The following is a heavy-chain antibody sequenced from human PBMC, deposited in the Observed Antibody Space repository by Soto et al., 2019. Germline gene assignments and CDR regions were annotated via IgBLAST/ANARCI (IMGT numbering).Heavy chain of an antibody. Sequence: SETLSLTCAFYCGSFIGYYWSWIRQPPGKGLEWIGEINHSGSTNYNPSLKSRVTISVDTSKNQFSLKLSSVTAANTAVYYCARGGNYDYVWGSYRYRTYFDYWGQGTLVTVSS. CDR2: INHSGST. J-gene: IGHJ4*02. CDR3: ARGGNYDYVWGSYRYRTYFDY. V-gene: IGHV4-34*01. CDR1: CGSFIGYY. D-gene: IGHD3-16*02.